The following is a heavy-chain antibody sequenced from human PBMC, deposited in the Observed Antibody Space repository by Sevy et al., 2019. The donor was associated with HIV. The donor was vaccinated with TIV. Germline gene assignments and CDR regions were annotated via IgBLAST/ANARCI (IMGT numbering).Heavy chain of an antibody. Sequence: GGSLRLSCAASGFTFINAWMIWVRQAPGKGLEWVGRIKSKSEGETTDYAAPVKGRFTISRDDSKNTLYLQMNSLKSEDSAVYYCATGIVGAVASSAVMFDYWGQGTLVTVSS. D-gene: IGHD6-19*01. J-gene: IGHJ4*02. CDR1: GFTFINAW. CDR2: IKSKSEGETT. CDR3: ATGIVGAVASSAVMFDY. V-gene: IGHV3-15*01.